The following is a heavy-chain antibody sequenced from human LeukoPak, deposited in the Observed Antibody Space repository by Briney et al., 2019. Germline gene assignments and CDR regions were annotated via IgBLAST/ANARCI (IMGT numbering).Heavy chain of an antibody. Sequence: NPSETLSLTCTVSGGSISSSSYYWGWIRQPPGKGLEWIGYIYYSGSTNYNPSLKSRVTISVDTSKNQFSLKLSSVTAADTAVYYCARWPSWYYDSSGIVVWGQGALVTVSS. CDR1: GGSISSSSYY. V-gene: IGHV4-61*05. J-gene: IGHJ4*02. CDR2: IYYSGST. D-gene: IGHD3-22*01. CDR3: ARWPSWYYDSSGIVV.